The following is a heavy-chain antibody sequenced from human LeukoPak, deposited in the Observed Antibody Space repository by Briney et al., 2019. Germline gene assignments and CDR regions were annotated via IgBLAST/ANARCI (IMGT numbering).Heavy chain of an antibody. D-gene: IGHD2-2*01. V-gene: IGHV3-11*04. Sequence: SGGSLRLSCAGSGFTFSDYYMSWIRQAPGKGLEWVSYISSSDTTIYYADSVKGRFTSSRDNAQNSLYLQMNTLRADDTAVYYCARADCSSTSCYEIDYWGQGTLVTVSS. J-gene: IGHJ4*02. CDR1: GFTFSDYY. CDR3: ARADCSSTSCYEIDY. CDR2: ISSSDTTI.